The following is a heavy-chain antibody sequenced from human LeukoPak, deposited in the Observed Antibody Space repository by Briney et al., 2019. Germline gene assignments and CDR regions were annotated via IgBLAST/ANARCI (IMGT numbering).Heavy chain of an antibody. Sequence: GGSLRLSCAASGFTFSSYGMHWVRQAPGKGLEWVAFIRYDGSNKYYVDSVKGRFTISRDNSKNTLYLQMNSLRAEDTAVYYCAKDRLLYHYAHYYMDVWGKGTTVTVSS. CDR1: GFTFSSYG. CDR2: IRYDGSNK. V-gene: IGHV3-30*02. J-gene: IGHJ6*03. CDR3: AKDRLLYHYAHYYMDV. D-gene: IGHD2-8*01.